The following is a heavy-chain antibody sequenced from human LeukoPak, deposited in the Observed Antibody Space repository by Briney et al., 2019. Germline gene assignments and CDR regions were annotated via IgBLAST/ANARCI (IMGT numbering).Heavy chain of an antibody. V-gene: IGHV4-4*07. CDR3: AREGGTVYYFDY. CDR1: VGSISSYY. J-gene: IGHJ4*02. Sequence: TETLSLTCTLSVGSISSYYCSWIRQPAGKGLGWSVSIYNSGSTNYNPFLKSRVTMSVDTSKNQFSLKLSSVTAADTAVYYCAREGGTVYYFDYWGQGTLVTVSS. CDR2: IYNSGST. D-gene: IGHD1-1*01.